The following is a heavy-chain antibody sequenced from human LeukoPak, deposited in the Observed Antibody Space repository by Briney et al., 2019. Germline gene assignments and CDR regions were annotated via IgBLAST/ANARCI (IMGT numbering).Heavy chain of an antibody. J-gene: IGHJ4*02. V-gene: IGHV1-8*02. CDR2: MNPNSGNT. Sequence: GSSVKVSCKASGGTFSSYAINWVRQATGQGLEWMGWMNPNSGNTGYAQKFQGRVTMTRNTSISTAYMELSSLRSEDTAVYYCARGTPSGWHGAVYWGQGTLVTVSS. CDR1: GGTFSSYA. D-gene: IGHD6-19*01. CDR3: ARGTPSGWHGAVY.